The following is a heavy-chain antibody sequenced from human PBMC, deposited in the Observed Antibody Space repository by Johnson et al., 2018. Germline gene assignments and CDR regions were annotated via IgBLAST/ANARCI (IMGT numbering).Heavy chain of an antibody. Sequence: EVQLVETGGGLVKXGGSXRLXCAASGFTFSNAWMNWVRQAPGKGLEWVGRIKRKNDGGTTDDAAPVKGRSTISRDDSKNTLYLQRNSLKTEDTAVYYCTTLIAAAGPLLFSYYYYMDVWGKGTTVTVSS. CDR2: IKRKNDGGTT. D-gene: IGHD6-13*01. J-gene: IGHJ6*03. CDR3: TTLIAAAGPLLFSYYYYMDV. CDR1: GFTFSNAW. V-gene: IGHV3-15*07.